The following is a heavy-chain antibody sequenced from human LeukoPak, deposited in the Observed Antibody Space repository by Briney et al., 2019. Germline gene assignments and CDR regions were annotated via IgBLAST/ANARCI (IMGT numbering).Heavy chain of an antibody. CDR1: GYTFTIYG. CDR2: ISAYGNT. Sequence: ASVKVSCKTSGYTFTIYGISWVRQAPGQGLEWMGLISAYGNTNYAQNLQGRVTMTTDTSTSTAYMELRSLRSDDTAVYYCARDRFMLPYYYYYGMDVWGQGTTVTVSS. V-gene: IGHV1-18*01. CDR3: ARDRFMLPYYYYYGMDV. D-gene: IGHD2-8*01. J-gene: IGHJ6*02.